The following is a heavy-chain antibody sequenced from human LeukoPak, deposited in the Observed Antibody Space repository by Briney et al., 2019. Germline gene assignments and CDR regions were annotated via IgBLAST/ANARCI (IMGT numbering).Heavy chain of an antibody. CDR2: INGSAAST. CDR1: GFTFNTYA. CDR3: ARSVRIAANV. D-gene: IGHD6-13*01. V-gene: IGHV3-23*01. J-gene: IGHJ4*02. Sequence: GGSLRLSCAASGFTFNTYAMTWVRQAPGKGLEWVSSINGSAASTYYADSVKGRFTISRDSSKNTLYLQMNSLRAEDTAIYYCARSVRIAANVWGQGTLVTVSS.